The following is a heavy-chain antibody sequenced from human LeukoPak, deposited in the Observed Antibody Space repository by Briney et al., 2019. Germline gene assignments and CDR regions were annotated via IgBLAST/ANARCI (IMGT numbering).Heavy chain of an antibody. Sequence: GRSLRLSCAASGFTFNNYGMHWVRQAPSKGLEWMALIWYDGSNKYYADSVKGRFTISRDNSKNTLYLQMNSLRAEDTAVYYCSRGYFDWSRNYYYGMDVWGQGTTVTVSS. CDR3: SRGYFDWSRNYYYGMDV. CDR2: IWYDGSNK. D-gene: IGHD3-9*01. J-gene: IGHJ6*02. CDR1: GFTFNNYG. V-gene: IGHV3-33*01.